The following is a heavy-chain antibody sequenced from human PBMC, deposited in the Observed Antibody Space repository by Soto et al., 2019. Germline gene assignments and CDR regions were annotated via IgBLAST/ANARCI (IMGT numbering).Heavy chain of an antibody. CDR2: IYYSGSA. D-gene: IGHD3-10*01. J-gene: IGHJ6*02. CDR3: ARGVGFGYYYYHMDL. CDR1: GDSVTSFSDY. Sequence: SETLSLTCTVSGDSVTSFSDYWSWIRQPPGKGLEWIGYIYYSGSADYNPSLGSRVTISIDTSKNQFSLKLTSVTAADTAVYYCARGVGFGYYYYHMDLWGQGTTVT. V-gene: IGHV4-61*01.